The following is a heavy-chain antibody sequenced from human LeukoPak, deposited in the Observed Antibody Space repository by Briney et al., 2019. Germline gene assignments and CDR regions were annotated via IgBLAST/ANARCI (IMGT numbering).Heavy chain of an antibody. J-gene: IGHJ4*02. CDR1: GFTFSSYA. V-gene: IGHV3-21*01. CDR2: ISSSSSYI. Sequence: GGSLRLSCAASGFTFSSYAMSWVRQAPGKGLEWVSSISSSSSYIYYADSVKGRFTISRDNAKNSLYLQMNSLRAEDTAVYYCARDRGATAASWGQGTLVTVSS. CDR3: ARDRGATAAS. D-gene: IGHD1-26*01.